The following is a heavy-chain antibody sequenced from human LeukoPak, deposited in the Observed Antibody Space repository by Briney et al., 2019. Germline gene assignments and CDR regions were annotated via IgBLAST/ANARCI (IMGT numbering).Heavy chain of an antibody. CDR1: GFTFSSYG. CDR3: AKDLPAA. CDR2: ISFDGSNK. D-gene: IGHD2-2*01. J-gene: IGHJ5*02. V-gene: IGHV3-30*18. Sequence: PGRSLRLSCAASGFTFSSYGMHWVRQAPGKGLEWVAVISFDGSNKYYADSLKGRFTISRDNSKNTLYLQMSSLRAEDTAVYYCAKDLPAAWGQGTLVTVSS.